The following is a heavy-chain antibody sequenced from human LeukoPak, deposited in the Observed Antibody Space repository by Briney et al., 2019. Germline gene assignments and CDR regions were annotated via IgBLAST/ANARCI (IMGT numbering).Heavy chain of an antibody. CDR3: ARGPTTVTRAFDY. CDR2: IYTSGST. Sequence: SQTLSLTCTVSGGSISIYYWSWIRQPAGKGLEWIGHIYTSGSTNYNPSLKSRVTMSVDTSKNQFSLKLSSVTAADTAVYYCARGPTTVTRAFDYWGQGTLVTVSS. D-gene: IGHD4-17*01. CDR1: GGSISIYY. V-gene: IGHV4-4*07. J-gene: IGHJ4*02.